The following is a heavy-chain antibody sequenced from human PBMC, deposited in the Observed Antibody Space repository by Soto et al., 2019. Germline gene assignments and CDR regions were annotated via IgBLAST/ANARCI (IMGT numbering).Heavy chain of an antibody. CDR3: AGWSGVGVAGMDV. D-gene: IGHD2-15*01. V-gene: IGHV4-30-4*01. Sequence: QVQLQESGPRLVKSSQTLYLTCTVSGGSINSGDYYWSWIRQSPGKGLEWVGYMYYSGITDYNASIKRRLTMSMDTSKNQFSLRWNSVSAADTPVYFWAGWSGVGVAGMDVWGQGTTVTVSS. CDR2: MYYSGIT. J-gene: IGHJ6*02. CDR1: GGSINSGDYY.